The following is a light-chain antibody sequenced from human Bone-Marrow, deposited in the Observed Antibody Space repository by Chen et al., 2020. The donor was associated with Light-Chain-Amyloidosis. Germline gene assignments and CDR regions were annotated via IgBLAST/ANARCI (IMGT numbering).Light chain of an antibody. CDR3: HQYENLPFT. CDR1: QDIITS. Sequence: DIQMTLSPSSLSASVGDRVIISCQASQDIITSLNWFQLKPGKAPKLLIYDASNLQTGVPSRFTGSGSGTHFHRAISSLHPDDIATYYWHQYENLPFTFGPGTKVEMK. V-gene: IGKV1-33*01. J-gene: IGKJ3*01. CDR2: DAS.